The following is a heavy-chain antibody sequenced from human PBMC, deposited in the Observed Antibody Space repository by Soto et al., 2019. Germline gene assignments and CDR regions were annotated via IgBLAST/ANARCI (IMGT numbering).Heavy chain of an antibody. J-gene: IGHJ6*03. CDR1: GGSIRSDC. CDR2: IWNSGTT. V-gene: IGHV4-4*07. CDR3: AGGGSIVESTRRTMDV. D-gene: IGHD3-22*01. Sequence: QVQLQESGPTLVKPSETLSLTCTVSGGSIRSDCWTWIRQPPGEGLEWIGRIWNSGTTNYNPSRKSRLAISIDTQTIQCTLQLSSVTVAYTAFYYCAGGGSIVESTRRTMDVWGKETTVTVSS.